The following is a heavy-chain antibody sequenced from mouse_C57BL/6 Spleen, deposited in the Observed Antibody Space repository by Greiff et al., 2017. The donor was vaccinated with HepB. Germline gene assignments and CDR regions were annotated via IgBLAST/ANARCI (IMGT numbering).Heavy chain of an antibody. Sequence: QVQLQQSGPGLVAPSQSLSITCTVSGFSLTSYGVDWVRQSPGKGLEWLGVIWGVGSTNYNSALKSRLSISKDNSKSQVFLKRNSLQTDDTAMYYCASSYYYGLGGFAYWGQGTLVTVSA. CDR2: IWGVGST. CDR1: GFSLTSYG. D-gene: IGHD1-1*01. V-gene: IGHV2-6*01. CDR3: ASSYYYGLGGFAY. J-gene: IGHJ3*01.